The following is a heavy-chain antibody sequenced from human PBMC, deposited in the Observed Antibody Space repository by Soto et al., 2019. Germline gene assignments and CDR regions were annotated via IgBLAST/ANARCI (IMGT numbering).Heavy chain of an antibody. Sequence: QVQLQESGPGLVKPSETLSLTCTVSGGSISSYYWSWIRQPPGKGLEWIGYIYYSGSTNHNPSLKSRVTISVDTSKNQFSLKLSSVTAADTAVYYCARSMGLYCSGGSCYGGDWFDPWGQGTLVTVSS. CDR1: GGSISSYY. J-gene: IGHJ5*02. D-gene: IGHD2-15*01. CDR2: IYYSGST. V-gene: IGHV4-59*01. CDR3: ARSMGLYCSGGSCYGGDWFDP.